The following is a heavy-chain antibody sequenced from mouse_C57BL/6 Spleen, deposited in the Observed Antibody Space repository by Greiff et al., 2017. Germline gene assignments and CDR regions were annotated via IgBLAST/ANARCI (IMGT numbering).Heavy chain of an antibody. D-gene: IGHD3-3*01. Sequence: DVQLQESGPGLVKPSQSLSLTCSVTGYSITSGYYWNWMRQFPGNKLEWMGYISYDGSNNYNPTLKNRISITRDTSKNQFFLKLNSVTTEDTATYYCASVRGRCYFDYWGQGTTLTVSS. V-gene: IGHV3-6*01. CDR3: ASVRGRCYFDY. CDR1: GYSITSGYY. J-gene: IGHJ2*01. CDR2: ISYDGSN.